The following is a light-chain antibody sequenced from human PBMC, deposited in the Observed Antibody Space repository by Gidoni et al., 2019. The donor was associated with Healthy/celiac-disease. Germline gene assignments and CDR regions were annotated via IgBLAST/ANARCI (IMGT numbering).Light chain of an antibody. CDR3: QQYGSP. J-gene: IGKJ1*01. Sequence: EIVLTQSPGTLSLSPGERATLPCRASQSVSSSYLDWYQQKPGQAPRLLIYGASSRASGIPDRFSGSGSGTDFSLKIRRLEPEDCAVYYSQQYGSPFGEGTKVEIK. CDR2: GAS. V-gene: IGKV3-20*01. CDR1: QSVSSSY.